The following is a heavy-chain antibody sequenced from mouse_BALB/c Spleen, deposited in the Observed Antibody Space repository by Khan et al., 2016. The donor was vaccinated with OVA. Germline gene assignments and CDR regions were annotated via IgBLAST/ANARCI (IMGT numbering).Heavy chain of an antibody. CDR3: ARSDYGSTYAMDY. CDR1: GYTFTSYW. V-gene: IGHV1S132*01. CDR2: IYPGTGSP. J-gene: IGHJ4*01. D-gene: IGHD1-1*01. Sequence: QVQLQQSGAELVRPGASVKLSCKTSGYTFTSYWIHWVKQRPGQGLAWIARIYPGTGSPYYNEKFKGKATLTADTSSSTAYMQLSRLKSEDSAVFVCARSDYGSTYAMDYWGQGTSVTVSS.